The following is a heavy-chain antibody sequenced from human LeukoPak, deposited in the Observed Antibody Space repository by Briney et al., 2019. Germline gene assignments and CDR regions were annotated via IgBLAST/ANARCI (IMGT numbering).Heavy chain of an antibody. CDR2: ISGSGGST. J-gene: IGHJ6*02. V-gene: IGHV3-23*01. CDR3: AKGWDYGDYVTGGYYYYGMDV. Sequence: GGSLRLSCAASGFTFSSYATSWVRQAPGKGLEWVSAISGSGGSTYYADSVKGRFTISRHNSKNTLYPQMNSLRAEDTAVYYCAKGWDYGDYVTGGYYYYGMDVWGRGTTVTVSS. CDR1: GFTFSSYA. D-gene: IGHD4-17*01.